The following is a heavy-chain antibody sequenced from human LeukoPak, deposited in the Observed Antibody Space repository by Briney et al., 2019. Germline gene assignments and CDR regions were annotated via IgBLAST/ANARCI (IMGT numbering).Heavy chain of an antibody. CDR3: AKALRSMGDPFDI. Sequence: GGSLRLSCAASGFTFSSYGMSWGRQAPGKGLEWVSAISGSGGSTYYADSVKGRFTISRDNSKNTLFLQMNSLRADDTAVYYCAKALRSMGDPFDIWGQGTMVTVSS. D-gene: IGHD2/OR15-2a*01. CDR1: GFTFSSYG. V-gene: IGHV3-23*01. CDR2: ISGSGGST. J-gene: IGHJ3*02.